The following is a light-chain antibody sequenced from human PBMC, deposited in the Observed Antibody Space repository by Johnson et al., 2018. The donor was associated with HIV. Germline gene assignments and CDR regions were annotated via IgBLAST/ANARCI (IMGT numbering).Light chain of an antibody. CDR3: GTWDSLLIALYV. Sequence: QAVLTQPPSVSAAPGQKVTISCSGNSSNIGNNYVSWYQQLPGMGPKLLIYDTNKRPSGIPDRFSGSKSGTSATLGITGLQTGDAADYYCGTWDSLLIALYVFGTGTNVTVL. CDR2: DTN. V-gene: IGLV1-51*01. J-gene: IGLJ1*01. CDR1: SSNIGNNY.